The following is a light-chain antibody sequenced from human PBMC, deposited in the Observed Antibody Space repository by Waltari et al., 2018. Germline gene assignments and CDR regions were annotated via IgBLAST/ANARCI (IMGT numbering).Light chain of an antibody. J-gene: IGLJ3*02. CDR1: RLSTYY. CDR3: SSRDTSGDHWV. V-gene: IGLV3-19*01. Sequence: SSELTQDPAVSVALGQTVRITCQGDRLSTYYATWYQQRPRQPTILVIYPRNRRPSGIPDRFSGSSSGNTASLTITGAQAEDEADYYCSSRDTSGDHWVFGGGTKLTVL. CDR2: PRN.